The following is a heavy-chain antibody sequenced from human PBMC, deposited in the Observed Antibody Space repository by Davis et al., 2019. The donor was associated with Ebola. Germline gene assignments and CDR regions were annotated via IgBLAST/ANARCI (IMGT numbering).Heavy chain of an antibody. CDR2: TYYSGGT. V-gene: IGHV4-61*03. J-gene: IGHJ4*02. Sequence: MPSETLSLTCTVSGGSVSSCRYYWSWIRQPPGKGLEWIGYTYYSGGTYYNLSLESRVSISVDTSKNHFSLKVNSLTAADTAVYYCARSLLSDYGAPSRVAYGGQGTLVTVSS. D-gene: IGHD4-17*01. CDR3: ARSLLSDYGAPSRVAY. CDR1: GGSVSSCRYY.